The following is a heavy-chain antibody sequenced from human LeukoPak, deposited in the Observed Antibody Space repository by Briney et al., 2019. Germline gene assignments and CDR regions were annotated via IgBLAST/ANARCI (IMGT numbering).Heavy chain of an antibody. V-gene: IGHV1-18*01. J-gene: IGHJ5*02. CDR1: GYTFTSYG. CDR2: ISAYNGNT. CDR3: ARDGPYCGGDCYFNWFDP. D-gene: IGHD2-21*02. Sequence: ASVKVSCEASGYTFTSYGISWVRQAPGQGLEWMGWISAYNGNTNYAQKLQGRVTMTTDTSTSTAYMELRSLRSDDTAVYYCARDGPYCGGDCYFNWFDPLGQGTLVTVSS.